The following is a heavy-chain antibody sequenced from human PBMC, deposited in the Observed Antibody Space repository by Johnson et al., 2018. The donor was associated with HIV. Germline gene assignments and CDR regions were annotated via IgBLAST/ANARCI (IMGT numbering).Heavy chain of an antibody. J-gene: IGHJ3*02. Sequence: VQLVESGGGLVQPGGSLRLSCAASGFTFSSYWMSWVRQAPGKGLEWVANIKQDGSEKYYVDSVKGRFTISSDNAKNSLYLQMNSLRAEDTAVYYCARRRGYSYGLTWGGYAFDIWGQGTMVTVSS. D-gene: IGHD5-18*01. CDR2: IKQDGSEK. CDR3: ARRRGYSYGLTWGGYAFDI. CDR1: GFTFSSYW. V-gene: IGHV3-7*05.